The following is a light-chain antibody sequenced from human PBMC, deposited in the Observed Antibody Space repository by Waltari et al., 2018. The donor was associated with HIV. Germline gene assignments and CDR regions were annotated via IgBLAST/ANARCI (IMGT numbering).Light chain of an antibody. V-gene: IGKV2-30*01. J-gene: IGKJ2*01. CDR3: MQGTHWPYT. Sequence: DVVMTQSPLSLPVTLGQPASISCRSSLSLVYSDGNTYLSWFQQRPGQSPRRLVYKVSKRDSGVPDRFSVSGSGTGFTLKISRVEAEDVGVYYCMQGTHWPYTFGQGTKLEIK. CDR2: KVS. CDR1: LSLVYSDGNTY.